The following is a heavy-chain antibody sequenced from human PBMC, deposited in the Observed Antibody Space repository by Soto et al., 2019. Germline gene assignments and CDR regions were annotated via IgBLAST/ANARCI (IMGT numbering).Heavy chain of an antibody. D-gene: IGHD3-22*01. J-gene: IGHJ1*01. V-gene: IGHV1-3*01. CDR3: ARVIYDSSGYYKRECFQH. CDR2: INAGNGNT. CDR1: WYTFTSYA. Sequence: ASVKVSCTASWYTFTSYAMHWVRQSPVQRLGWMGLINAGNGNTKYSQKFQGRVTITRDTSASTAYMELRSLRYEDTAVYYCARVIYDSSGYYKRECFQHWGQGTLVTVSS.